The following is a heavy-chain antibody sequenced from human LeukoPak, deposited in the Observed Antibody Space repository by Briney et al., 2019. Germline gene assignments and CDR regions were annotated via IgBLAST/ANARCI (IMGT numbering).Heavy chain of an antibody. V-gene: IGHV4-59*08. D-gene: IGHD5-24*01. CDR2: IYYSGST. CDR1: GGSISSYY. Sequence: SETLSLTCTVSGGSISSYYWSWIRQPPGKGLEWIGYIYYSGSTNYNPSLKSRVTISVDTSKNQFSLRLNSVTAADTAVYYCARGRDGYNFLNRGEYYYFDYWGQGTLVTVSS. J-gene: IGHJ4*02. CDR3: ARGRDGYNFLNRGEYYYFDY.